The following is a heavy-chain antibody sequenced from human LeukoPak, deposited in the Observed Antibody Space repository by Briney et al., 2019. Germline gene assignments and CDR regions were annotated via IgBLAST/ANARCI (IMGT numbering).Heavy chain of an antibody. CDR3: ARAPRGDVVVPVASTFDP. J-gene: IGHJ5*02. D-gene: IGHD2-2*01. CDR2: ISAYNGKT. CDR1: GYTFTNSG. V-gene: IGHV1-18*01. Sequence: ASVKVSCKASGYTFTNSGVSWVRQAPGQGLEWMGWISAYNGKTNYAQKLQGRVTMTTDTSTNTAYMELRSLRSDDTAVYYCARAPRGDVVVPVASTFDPWGQGTLVTVSS.